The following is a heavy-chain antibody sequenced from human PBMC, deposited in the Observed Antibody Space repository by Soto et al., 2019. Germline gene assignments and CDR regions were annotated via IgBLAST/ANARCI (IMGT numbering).Heavy chain of an antibody. J-gene: IGHJ4*02. V-gene: IGHV1-18*01. CDR2: ISAYNGNT. D-gene: IGHD3-10*01. CDR1: GYTFTISG. CDR3: ARDKGDGSGSYYGY. Sequence: ASVKVSCKASGYTFTISGISWVRQAPGQGLEWMGWISAYNGNTNYAQKLQGRVTMTTDTSTSTAYMELRSLRSDDTAVYYCARDKGDGSGSYYGYWGQGTLVTVSS.